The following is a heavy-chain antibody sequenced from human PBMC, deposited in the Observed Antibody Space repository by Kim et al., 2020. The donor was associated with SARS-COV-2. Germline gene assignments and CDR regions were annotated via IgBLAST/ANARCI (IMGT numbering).Heavy chain of an antibody. CDR3: AREPPCGGDCFDAFDI. D-gene: IGHD2-21*01. Sequence: GGSLRLSCAASGFTFSSYAMHWVRQAPGKGLEWVAVISYDGSNKYYADSVKGRFTISRDNSKNTLYLQMNSLRAEDTAVYYCAREPPCGGDCFDAFDIWGQGTMVTVSS. V-gene: IGHV3-30-3*01. CDR2: ISYDGSNK. CDR1: GFTFSSYA. J-gene: IGHJ3*02.